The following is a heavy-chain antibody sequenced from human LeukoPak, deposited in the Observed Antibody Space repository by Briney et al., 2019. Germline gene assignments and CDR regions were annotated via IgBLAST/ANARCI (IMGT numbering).Heavy chain of an antibody. CDR3: ARDSVNSFDY. CDR1: GFTFSSHW. J-gene: IGHJ4*02. Sequence: GGSLRLSCAASGFTFSSHWMSWVRQAPGKGLEWVANIKQDGSEKYYVDSVKGRVTISRDNAKNSLYLQMNSLRAEDTAVYYCARDSVNSFDYWGQGTLVTVSS. V-gene: IGHV3-7*01. CDR2: IKQDGSEK.